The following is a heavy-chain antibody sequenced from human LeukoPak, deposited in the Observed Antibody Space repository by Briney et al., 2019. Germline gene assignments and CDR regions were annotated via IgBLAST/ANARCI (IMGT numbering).Heavy chain of an antibody. CDR2: IYYSGST. D-gene: IGHD3-16*01. CDR3: ARVGNWFDP. J-gene: IGHJ5*02. V-gene: IGHV4-61*01. Sequence: SETLSLTCTVSGDSVSSGSYYWRWIRQPPGKGLEWIGYIYYSGSTNYNPSLKSRVTISVDTSKNQFSLKLSSVTAADTAVYYCARVGNWFDPWGQGTLVTVSP. CDR1: GDSVSSGSYY.